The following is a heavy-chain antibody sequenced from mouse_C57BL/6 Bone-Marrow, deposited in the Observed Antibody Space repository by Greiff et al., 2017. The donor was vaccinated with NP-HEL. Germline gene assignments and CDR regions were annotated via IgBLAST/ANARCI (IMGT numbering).Heavy chain of an antibody. Sequence: EVQVVESGGDLVKPGGSLKLSCAASGFTFSSYGMSWVRQTPDKRLEWVATISSGGSYTYYPDSVKGRFTISRDNAKNTLYLQMSSLKSEDTAMYYCARPRGVGYPYYYAMDYWGQGTSVTVSS. D-gene: IGHD2-2*01. CDR1: GFTFSSYG. J-gene: IGHJ4*01. V-gene: IGHV5-6*01. CDR3: ARPRGVGYPYYYAMDY. CDR2: ISSGGSYT.